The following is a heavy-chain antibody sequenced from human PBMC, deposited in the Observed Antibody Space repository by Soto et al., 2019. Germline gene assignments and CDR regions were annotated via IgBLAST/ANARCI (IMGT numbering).Heavy chain of an antibody. J-gene: IGHJ6*03. CDR1: GGAISSYY. V-gene: IGHV4-59*08. CDR3: ARLYGSGSYCTETYYYYYYMDV. CDR2: IYYSGST. Sequence: QVQLQESDPGLVKPSETLSLTCTVSGGAISSYYWTWIRQPPGKGLEWIGYIYYSGSTNYNPSLKSRVTISVDTSKNQFSLKLSSVTAADTAVYYCARLYGSGSYCTETYYYYYYMDVWGKGTTVTVSS. D-gene: IGHD3-10*01.